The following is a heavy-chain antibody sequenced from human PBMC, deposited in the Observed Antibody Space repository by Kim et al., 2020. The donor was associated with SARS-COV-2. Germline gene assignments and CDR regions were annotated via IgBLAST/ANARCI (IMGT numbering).Heavy chain of an antibody. J-gene: IGHJ3*02. Sequence: GGSLRLSCAASGFTFSSYGMHWVRQAPGKGLEWVAVISYDGSNKYYADSVKGRFTISRDNSKNTLYLQMNSLRAEDTAVYYCATPLPMTLDAFDIWGQGTMVTVSS. CDR1: GFTFSSYG. V-gene: IGHV3-30*03. D-gene: IGHD2-21*02. CDR2: ISYDGSNK. CDR3: ATPLPMTLDAFDI.